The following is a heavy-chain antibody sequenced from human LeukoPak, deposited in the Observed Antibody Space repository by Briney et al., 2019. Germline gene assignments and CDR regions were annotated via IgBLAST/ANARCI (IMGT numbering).Heavy chain of an antibody. CDR3: ARTYYDYVWGRPVDNWFDP. CDR2: IYTSGST. V-gene: IGHV4-61*02. Sequence: SQTLSLTCTVSGGSISSGSYYWSWLRQPAGTDLEWIGRIYTSGSTNYNPSLKSRVTISVDTSKNQFSLKLSSVTAADTAVYYCARTYYDYVWGRPVDNWFDPWGQGTLVTVSS. CDR1: GGSISSGSYY. D-gene: IGHD3-16*01. J-gene: IGHJ5*02.